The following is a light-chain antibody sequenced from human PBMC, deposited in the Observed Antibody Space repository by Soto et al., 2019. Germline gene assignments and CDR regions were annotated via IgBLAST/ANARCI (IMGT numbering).Light chain of an antibody. J-gene: IGKJ1*01. Sequence: DIPMPKSPSSLSASVGDRVTITCRASQSSSSYLNWYHQKPGKAPKRLINAASILQSGVPSRFSGSGSRTDFTLTSSSLPAEDFATYYCQQSYSTPQAFGQGTKVEIK. V-gene: IGKV1-39*01. CDR2: AAS. CDR3: QQSYSTPQA. CDR1: QSSSSY.